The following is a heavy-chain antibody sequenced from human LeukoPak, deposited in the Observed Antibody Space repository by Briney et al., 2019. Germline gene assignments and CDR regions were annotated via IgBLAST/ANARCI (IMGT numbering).Heavy chain of an antibody. CDR3: ARHVSATVITFGRATVTPDY. D-gene: IGHD3-16*02. CDR1: GYSFTSYW. CDR2: IYPGDSSI. Sequence: GESLKISCKGSGYSFTSYWIGWVRQMPGKGLEWMGIIYPGDSSIRYSPSFQGQVTVSADKSISTAYLQWSSLKASDTAMYYCARHVSATVITFGRATVTPDYWGQGTLVTVSS. V-gene: IGHV5-51*01. J-gene: IGHJ4*02.